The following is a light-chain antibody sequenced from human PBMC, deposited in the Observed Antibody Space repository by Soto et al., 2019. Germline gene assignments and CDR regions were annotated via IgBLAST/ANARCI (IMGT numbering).Light chain of an antibody. Sequence: EIVMTQSPATLSVSPGERVTLSCRASQSAISNLAWYQQKPGQTPRLLIYDASTRATDIPARFSGSGSGTDFTLTISSLLSEDFAVYYCQQRSNWPPVFGPGTKVDIK. J-gene: IGKJ3*01. CDR2: DAS. V-gene: IGKV3-15*01. CDR1: QSAISN. CDR3: QQRSNWPPV.